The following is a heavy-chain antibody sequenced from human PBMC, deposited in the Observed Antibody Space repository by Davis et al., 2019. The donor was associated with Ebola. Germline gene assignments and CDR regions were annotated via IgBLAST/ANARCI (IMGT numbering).Heavy chain of an antibody. CDR3: AKELLSEGGLVVAGPGY. D-gene: IGHD6-19*01. CDR1: GFTFSSYA. J-gene: IGHJ4*02. V-gene: IGHV3-23*01. CDR2: IRDSGGRI. Sequence: GGSLRLSCAASGFTFSSYAMSWVRQAPGKGLEWVSAIRDSGGRIYYADSVKGRFTISRDNSKNTLYLQMNSLRAEDTAVYYCAKELLSEGGLVVAGPGYWGQGTLVTVSS.